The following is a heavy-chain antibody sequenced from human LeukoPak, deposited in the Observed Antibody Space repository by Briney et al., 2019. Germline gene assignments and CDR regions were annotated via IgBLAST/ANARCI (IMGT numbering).Heavy chain of an antibody. CDR3: ASIYCSSTSCHNWFDP. CDR2: IYYSGST. J-gene: IGHJ5*02. Sequence: SETLSLTCTVSGGXVSSGSYYWSWIRQPPGKGLEWIGYIYYSGSTNYNPSLKSRVTISVDTSKNQFSLKLSSVTAADTAVYYCASIYCSSTSCHNWFDPWGQGTLVTVSS. D-gene: IGHD2-2*01. V-gene: IGHV4-61*01. CDR1: GGXVSSGSYY.